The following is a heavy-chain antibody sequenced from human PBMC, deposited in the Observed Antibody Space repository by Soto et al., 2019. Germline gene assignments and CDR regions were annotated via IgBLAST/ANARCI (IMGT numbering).Heavy chain of an antibody. CDR1: GFSFSDYF. Sequence: ASVKVSCKASGFSFSDYFMHWVRQAPGQGLEWMGIINPSGDSRNYAQKFQGRVTITRDTSTSTVYMGLSSLRYEDTAVYYCARGADTAMGYDAFDIWGQGTMVTVSS. CDR3: ARGADTAMGYDAFDI. J-gene: IGHJ3*02. V-gene: IGHV1-46*01. D-gene: IGHD5-18*01. CDR2: INPSGDSR.